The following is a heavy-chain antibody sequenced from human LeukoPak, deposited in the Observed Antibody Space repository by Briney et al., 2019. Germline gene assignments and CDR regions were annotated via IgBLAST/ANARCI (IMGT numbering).Heavy chain of an antibody. J-gene: IGHJ4*02. D-gene: IGHD3-22*01. CDR1: GVMFDDYA. Sequence: GGSLRLSCAASGVMFDDYAMHWVRQAPGKGLEWVSGISWNSGRRGYADSVKGRFTISRDNAKNSLYLQMNSLRAEDTALYYCAKWTSYYYDSSGYFDYWGQGTLVTVSS. V-gene: IGHV3-9*01. CDR2: ISWNSGRR. CDR3: AKWTSYYYDSSGYFDY.